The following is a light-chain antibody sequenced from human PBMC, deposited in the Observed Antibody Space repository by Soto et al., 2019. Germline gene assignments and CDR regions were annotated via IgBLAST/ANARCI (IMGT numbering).Light chain of an antibody. CDR2: DAS. V-gene: IGKV3-20*01. J-gene: IGKJ1*01. CDR1: QSISQS. Sequence: EVVLTQSPGTLSLSPGERATLSCRASQSISQSLAWYQQIPGQSPRLLIYDASRRATGIPDRFTGSGFGTDFTLTISRLAPEDLAVYYSQQYGGLPRTLGQGTKVELK. CDR3: QQYGGLPRT.